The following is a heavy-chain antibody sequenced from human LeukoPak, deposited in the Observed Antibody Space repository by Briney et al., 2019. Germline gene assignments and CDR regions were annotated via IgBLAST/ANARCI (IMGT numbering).Heavy chain of an antibody. V-gene: IGHV3-11*01. CDR2: VSSSGRTK. J-gene: IGHJ6*03. CDR3: ARLSPYYNMDV. CDR1: GFIFTDHY. Sequence: GGSLTLSCGASGFIFTDHYMTWVRQAPGKGLEWVSYVSSSGRTKYYADSVKGRFTIFRDNVRGSLYLQMNSLRADDTAVYYCARLSPYYNMDVWGSGATVTVSS.